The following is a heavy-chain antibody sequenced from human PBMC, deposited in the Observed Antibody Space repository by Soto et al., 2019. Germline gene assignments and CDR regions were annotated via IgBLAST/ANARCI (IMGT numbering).Heavy chain of an antibody. CDR3: ASNYYGSFYMDV. J-gene: IGHJ6*03. V-gene: IGHV1-69*02. CDR1: GYTFSSYT. CDR2: IIPILGIA. Sequence: GASVKVSCKASGYTFSSYTISWVRQAPGQGLEWMGRIIPILGIANYAQKFQGRVTITADKSTSTAYMELSSLRSEDTAVYYCASNYYGSFYMDVWGKGTTVTVSS. D-gene: IGHD3-10*01.